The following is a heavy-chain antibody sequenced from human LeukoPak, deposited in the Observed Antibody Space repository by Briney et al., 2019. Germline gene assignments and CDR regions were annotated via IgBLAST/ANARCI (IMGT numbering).Heavy chain of an antibody. J-gene: IGHJ3*02. V-gene: IGHV3-23*01. CDR3: AKVVSGNWGGFDI. CDR1: KFTFNNYA. CDR2: ISGGGSGSNT. Sequence: GGSLRLSCAAAKFTFNNYAMRWVRQAPGKGLEWVSGISGGGSGSNTHYADSVTGRFTISRDTSEKTLYLQMNSLRAEDTAVYYCAKVVSGNWGGFDIWGQGTMVTVSS. D-gene: IGHD1-1*01.